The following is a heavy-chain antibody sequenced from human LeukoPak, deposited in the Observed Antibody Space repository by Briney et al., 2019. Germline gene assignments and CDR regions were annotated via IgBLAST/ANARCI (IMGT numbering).Heavy chain of an antibody. V-gene: IGHV3-21*01. CDR3: AKELSAYGGNSLPIDY. Sequence: PGGSLRLSCAASGFIFSSYTMNWVRQAPGMGLEWVSSVSSSSSYIHYADSVKGRFTISRDNAKNSLYLQMNSLRAEDTAVYYCAKELSAYGGNSLPIDYWGQGTLVTVSS. CDR1: GFIFSSYT. J-gene: IGHJ4*02. D-gene: IGHD4-23*01. CDR2: VSSSSSYI.